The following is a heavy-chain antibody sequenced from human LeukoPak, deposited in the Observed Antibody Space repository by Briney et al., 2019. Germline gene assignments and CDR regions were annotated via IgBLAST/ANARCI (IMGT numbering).Heavy chain of an antibody. CDR1: GYTFTGYY. V-gene: IGHV1-69*06. D-gene: IGHD1-26*01. CDR3: ARYHRYYPADY. CDR2: IIPIFGTA. Sequence: SVKVSCKASGYTFTGYYLHWVRQAPGQGLEWMGGIIPIFGTANYAQKFQGRVTITADKSTSTAYMELSSLRSEDTAVYYCARYHRYYPADYWGQGTLVTVSS. J-gene: IGHJ4*02.